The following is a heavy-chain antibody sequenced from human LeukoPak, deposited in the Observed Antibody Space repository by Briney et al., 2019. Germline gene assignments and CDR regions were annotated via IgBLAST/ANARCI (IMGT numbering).Heavy chain of an antibody. CDR3: ASGIHTYSAYDYADY. J-gene: IGHJ4*02. CDR1: GYTFIDYY. Sequence: ASVKVSCKASGYTFIDYYIHWVRQAPGQGLEWMGRINPNSGGTNYAQKFQGGVTMTRDMSISTAYMELSRLRSDDTAVYYCASGIHTYSAYDYADYWGQGTLVTVSS. CDR2: INPNSGGT. D-gene: IGHD5-12*01. V-gene: IGHV1-2*06.